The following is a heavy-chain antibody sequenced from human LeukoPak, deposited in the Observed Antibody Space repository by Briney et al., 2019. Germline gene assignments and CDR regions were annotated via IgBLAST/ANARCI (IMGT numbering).Heavy chain of an antibody. CDR1: GFTFSSYA. D-gene: IGHD6-6*01. J-gene: IGHJ1*01. CDR2: ISYDGSNK. CDR3: AREPEYSSSSKYFQH. Sequence: GGSLRLSCAASGFTFSSYAMHWVRQAPGKGLEWVAVISYDGSNKYYADSVKGRFTISRDNSKNTLYLQMNSLRAEDTAVYYCAREPEYSSSSKYFQHWGQGTLVTVSS. V-gene: IGHV3-30-3*01.